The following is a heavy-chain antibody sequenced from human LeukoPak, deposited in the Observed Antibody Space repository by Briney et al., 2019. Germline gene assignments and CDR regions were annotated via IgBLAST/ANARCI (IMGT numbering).Heavy chain of an antibody. Sequence: GGSLRLSCAASGFTFSSYAMSWVRQAPGKGLEWVSAISGSGGSTYYADSVKGRFTISRDNSKNTLYLQMNSLRAEDTAVYYCAKAGARITPKDGAFDIWGQGTMVTVSS. J-gene: IGHJ3*02. D-gene: IGHD3-10*01. CDR3: AKAGARITPKDGAFDI. CDR1: GFTFSSYA. V-gene: IGHV3-23*01. CDR2: ISGSGGST.